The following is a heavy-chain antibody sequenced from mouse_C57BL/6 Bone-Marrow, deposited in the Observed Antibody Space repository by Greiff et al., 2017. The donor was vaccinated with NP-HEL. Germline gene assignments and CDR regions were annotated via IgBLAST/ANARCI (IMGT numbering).Heavy chain of an antibody. V-gene: IGHV1-80*01. CDR3: AVITTVVEGY. CDR2: IYPGDGDT. Sequence: QVQLKESGAELVKPGASVKISCKASGYAFSSYWMNWVKQRPGKGLEWIGQIYPGDGDTNYNGEFKGKATLTADKSSSTAYMQLSSLTSEDSAVYFCAVITTVVEGYWGQGTTLTVSS. CDR1: GYAFSSYW. J-gene: IGHJ2*01. D-gene: IGHD1-1*01.